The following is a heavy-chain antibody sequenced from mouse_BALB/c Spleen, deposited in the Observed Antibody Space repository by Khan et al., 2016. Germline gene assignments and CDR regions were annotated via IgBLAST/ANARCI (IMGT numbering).Heavy chain of an antibody. V-gene: IGHV1-87*01. D-gene: IGHD2-4*01. CDR1: GYTFTSYW. J-gene: IGHJ2*01. CDR2: IYPGDGDT. CDR3: ARGNSYYDYDY. Sequence: QVQLQQSGAELARPGASVKLSCKASGYTFTSYWMQWVKQRPGQGLEWIGAIYPGDGDTRYTQKFKGKATLTADKSSNTAYMQLISLASEDSAVYYCARGNSYYDYDYWGQGTTLTVSS.